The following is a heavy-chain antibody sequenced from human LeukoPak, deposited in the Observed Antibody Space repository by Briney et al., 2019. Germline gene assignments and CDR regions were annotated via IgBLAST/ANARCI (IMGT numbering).Heavy chain of an antibody. J-gene: IGHJ3*02. D-gene: IGHD3-22*01. V-gene: IGHV1-2*02. CDR1: GYTFTGYY. CDR2: INPNSGGT. Sequence: GASVKVSCKASGYTFTGYYMHWVRQAPGQGLEWMGWINPNSGGTNYAQKFQGRVTMTRDTSISTAYMELSRLRSDDTAVYYCATYYYDSSGYPTDAFDIWGQGTMVTVSS. CDR3: ATYYYDSSGYPTDAFDI.